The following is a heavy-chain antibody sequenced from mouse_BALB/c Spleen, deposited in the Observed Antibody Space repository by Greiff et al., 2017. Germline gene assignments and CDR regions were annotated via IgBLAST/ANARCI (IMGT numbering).Heavy chain of an antibody. V-gene: IGHV1-69*02. CDR3: ARGYYGPDY. Sequence: QVQLQQPGAELVKPGAPVKLSCKASGYTFTSYWMNWVKQRPGRGLEWIGRIDPSDSETHYNQKFKDKATLTVDKSSSTAYIQLSSLTSEDSAVYYCARGYYGPDYWGQGTTLTVSS. J-gene: IGHJ2*01. CDR1: GYTFTSYW. CDR2: IDPSDSET. D-gene: IGHD1-1*01.